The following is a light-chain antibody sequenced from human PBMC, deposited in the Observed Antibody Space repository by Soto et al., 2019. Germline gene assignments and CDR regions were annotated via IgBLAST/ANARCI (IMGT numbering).Light chain of an antibody. CDR2: RAS. V-gene: IGKV3-20*01. Sequence: EIVLTQSPGTLSLSPGETATLSCRASRSVSSNYLAWYQQRPGQAPRLLINRASNRATGIPDRFTGSGSGTDFTLTINRLEPADFAVYYCQHYGSNWEWTFGQGTKVDI. CDR1: RSVSSNY. CDR3: QHYGSNWEWT. J-gene: IGKJ1*01.